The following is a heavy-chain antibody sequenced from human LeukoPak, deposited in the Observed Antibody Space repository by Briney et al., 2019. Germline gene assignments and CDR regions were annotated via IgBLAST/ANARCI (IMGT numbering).Heavy chain of an antibody. J-gene: IGHJ4*02. Sequence: GASVKASCKASGYTFTSYGISWVRQAPGQGLEWMGWISAYNGNTNYAQKLQGRVTMTTDTSTSTAYMELRSLRSDDTAVYYCARDLLLWFGELPTFGYWGQGTLVIVSS. CDR2: ISAYNGNT. CDR1: GYTFTSYG. V-gene: IGHV1-18*04. D-gene: IGHD3-10*01. CDR3: ARDLLLWFGELPTFGY.